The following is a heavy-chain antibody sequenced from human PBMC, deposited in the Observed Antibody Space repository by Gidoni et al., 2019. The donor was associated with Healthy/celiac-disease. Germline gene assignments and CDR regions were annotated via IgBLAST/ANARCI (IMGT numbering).Heavy chain of an antibody. J-gene: IGHJ5*02. D-gene: IGHD4-17*01. CDR1: GGTFSSYA. CDR3: ARDPPTTAGGWFDP. V-gene: IGHV1-69*01. Sequence: QVQLVQSGAEVKKPGYSVKVSCKASGGTFSSYAISWVRQAPGQGLEWMGGIIPIFGTANYAQKFQGRVTITADESTSTAYMELSSLRSEDTAVYYCARDPPTTAGGWFDPWGQGTLVTVSS. CDR2: IIPIFGTA.